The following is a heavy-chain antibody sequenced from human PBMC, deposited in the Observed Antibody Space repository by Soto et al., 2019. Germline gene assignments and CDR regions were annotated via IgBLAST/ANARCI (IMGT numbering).Heavy chain of an antibody. V-gene: IGHV3-9*01. CDR2: ISWNSGSI. Sequence: GGSLRRSCAASGFTFDDYAMHWVRQAPGKGLEWVSGISWNSGSIGYADSVKGRFTISRDNAKNSLYLQMNSLRAEDTALYYCAKDVATWDGLYYFDYWGQGTLVTVSS. J-gene: IGHJ4*02. D-gene: IGHD5-12*01. CDR1: GFTFDDYA. CDR3: AKDVATWDGLYYFDY.